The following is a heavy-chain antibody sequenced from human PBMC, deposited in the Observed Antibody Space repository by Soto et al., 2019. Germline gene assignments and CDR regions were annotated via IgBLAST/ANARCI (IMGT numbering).Heavy chain of an antibody. J-gene: IGHJ4*02. CDR3: AKGVSQYTPLALFDY. D-gene: IGHD5-18*01. CDR2: ISGSDGRT. Sequence: PGGSLRLSCVASGFTFSSYAMSWARQAPGKGLEWVSTISGSDGRTYSTDSVKGRFTISRDNSRNTAYLQMNSLRVEDTAVYYCAKGVSQYTPLALFDYWGRGTLVTVSS. CDR1: GFTFSSYA. V-gene: IGHV3-23*01.